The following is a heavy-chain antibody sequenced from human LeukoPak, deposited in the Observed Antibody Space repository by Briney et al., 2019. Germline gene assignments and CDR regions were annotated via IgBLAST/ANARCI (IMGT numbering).Heavy chain of an antibody. J-gene: IGHJ4*02. CDR3: AKRPRYYGSGTGDY. CDR1: GFTFSNYA. V-gene: IGHV3-23*01. D-gene: IGHD3-10*01. Sequence: PGGSLRLSCAASGFTFSNYAMSWVRQAPGKGLEWVSAITGSGGSTYYADSVRGRFTISRDNSKNTLYLQMNSLRAEDTAVYYCAKRPRYYGSGTGDYWGQGTLVTVSS. CDR2: ITGSGGST.